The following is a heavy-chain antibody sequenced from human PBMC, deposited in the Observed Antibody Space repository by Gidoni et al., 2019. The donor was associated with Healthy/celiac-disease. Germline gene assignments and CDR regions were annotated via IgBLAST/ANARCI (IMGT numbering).Heavy chain of an antibody. V-gene: IGHV3-9*01. CDR1: GFTFDDYA. CDR3: AKDGSYYYGMDV. J-gene: IGHJ6*02. D-gene: IGHD6-25*01. CDR2: ISWKSGSI. Sequence: EVQLVESGGGLVQPGRSLRLSCAASGFTFDDYAMHWVRQGPGKGREWVSGISWKSGSIGYAESVKGQLPSSRDNAKNSLYLQMNRLRAEDTALYYCAKDGSYYYGMDVWGQGTTVTVSS.